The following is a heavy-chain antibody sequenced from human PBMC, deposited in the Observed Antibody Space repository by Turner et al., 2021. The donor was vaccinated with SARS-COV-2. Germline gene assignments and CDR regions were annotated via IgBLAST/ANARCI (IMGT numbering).Heavy chain of an antibody. CDR2: IIPIFGTA. CDR1: GGNFSIYA. J-gene: IGHJ3*02. V-gene: IGHV1-69*01. CDR3: ARNPYCGGDCYGAFDI. D-gene: IGHD2-21*02. Sequence: QVQLVQSGAEVKKPGSSVKVSCKASGGNFSIYAISWVRQAPGQGLEWMGGIIPIFGTANYAQKFQGRVTITADESTSTAYMELSSLRSEDTAVYYCARNPYCGGDCYGAFDIWGQGTMVTVSS.